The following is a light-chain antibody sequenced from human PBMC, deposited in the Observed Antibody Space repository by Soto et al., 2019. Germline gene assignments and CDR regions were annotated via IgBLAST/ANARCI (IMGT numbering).Light chain of an antibody. CDR2: EVT. Sequence: QSVLTQPASVSGSPGQSITISCTGTSSDVGGYNYVSWYQQHPGKAPKLIIYEVTNRPSGVSNRFSGSKSGNTASLTISGLQAEDEADYYCSSYTTSSTRVFGPGTKLTVL. CDR1: SSDVGGYNY. J-gene: IGLJ1*01. V-gene: IGLV2-14*01. CDR3: SSYTTSSTRV.